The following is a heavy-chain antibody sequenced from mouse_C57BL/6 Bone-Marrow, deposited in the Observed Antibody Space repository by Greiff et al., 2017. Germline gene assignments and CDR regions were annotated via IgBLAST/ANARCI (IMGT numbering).Heavy chain of an antibody. CDR3: ARRLYDPVAY. Sequence: QVQLKQPGAELVKPGASVKLSCKASGYTFTSYWMHWVKQRPGQGLEWIGMIHPNSGSTNYNEKFKSKATLTVDKSSSTAYMQLSSLTSEDSAVYYCARRLYDPVAYWGQGTLVTVSA. D-gene: IGHD2-3*01. V-gene: IGHV1-64*01. CDR2: IHPNSGST. J-gene: IGHJ3*01. CDR1: GYTFTSYW.